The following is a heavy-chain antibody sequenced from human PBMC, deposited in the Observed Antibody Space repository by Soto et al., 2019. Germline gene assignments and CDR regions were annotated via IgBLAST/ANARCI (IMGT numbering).Heavy chain of an antibody. Sequence: PSETLSLTCTVSGGSISSDDYYWSWIRQVPGKGLEWIGYIKYSGTTHYSPSLKSRVNISFDKSKNQVFLNLRFVTGADTAVYYCARDQSIVARPFGFDYWGQGTLVTVSS. CDR3: ARDQSIVARPFGFDY. V-gene: IGHV4-31*03. D-gene: IGHD6-6*01. J-gene: IGHJ4*02. CDR2: IKYSGTT. CDR1: GGSISSDDYY.